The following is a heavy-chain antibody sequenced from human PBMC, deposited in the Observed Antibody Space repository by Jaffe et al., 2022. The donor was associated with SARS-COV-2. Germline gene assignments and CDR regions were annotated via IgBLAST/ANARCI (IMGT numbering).Heavy chain of an antibody. CDR3: VIGNF. CDR1: GFSLSNYW. J-gene: IGHJ4*02. V-gene: IGHV3-7*03. Sequence: EVQLVESGGGLVQPGGSLRLSCVASGFSLSNYWMNWVRQAPGKGLEWVALINQDGSKTFYVDSVKGRFTISRDNGKNSLYLQMNSLRAEDSAVFYCVIGNFWGQGTLVTVSS. CDR2: INQDGSKT.